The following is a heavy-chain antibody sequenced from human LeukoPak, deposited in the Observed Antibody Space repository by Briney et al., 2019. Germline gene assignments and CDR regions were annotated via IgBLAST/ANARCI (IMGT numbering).Heavy chain of an antibody. J-gene: IGHJ4*02. D-gene: IGHD1-26*01. V-gene: IGHV1-69*04. CDR3: ATSGGLIVGATTPRY. CDR2: IIPILGIA. CDR1: GGTFSSYA. Sequence: ASVKVSCKASGGTFSSYAISWVRQAPGQGLEWMGRIIPILGIANYAQKFQGRVTITADKSTSTAYMELSSLRSDDTAVYYCATSGGLIVGATTPRYWGQGTLVTVSS.